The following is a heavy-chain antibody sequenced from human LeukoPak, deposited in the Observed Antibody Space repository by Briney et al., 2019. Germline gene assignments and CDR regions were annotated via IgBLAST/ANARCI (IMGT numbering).Heavy chain of an antibody. V-gene: IGHV3-48*03. Sequence: GGSLRLSCAASGFTFCSYEMNWVRQAPGKGLEWVSYISSSGSTIYYADSVKGRFTISRDNAKNSLYLQMNSLRAEDTAVYYCARRRGYSSGWGGFDIWGQGTMVTVSS. CDR2: ISSSGSTI. CDR3: ARRRGYSSGWGGFDI. CDR1: GFTFCSYE. D-gene: IGHD6-19*01. J-gene: IGHJ3*02.